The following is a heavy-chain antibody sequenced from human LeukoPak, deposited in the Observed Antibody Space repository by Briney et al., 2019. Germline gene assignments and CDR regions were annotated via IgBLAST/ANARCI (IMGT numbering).Heavy chain of an antibody. CDR2: IWYDGTNK. V-gene: IGHV3-33*01. J-gene: IGHJ4*02. CDR1: GFTFSSYG. Sequence: PGRSLRLSCAASGFTFSSYGMHCVRQTPGKGLEWVAVIWYDGTNKYYADSVKGRFTISRDNSKNTLYLQMNSLRAEEAAVYYCARASPLDYWGQGTQVTVSS. CDR3: ARASPLDY.